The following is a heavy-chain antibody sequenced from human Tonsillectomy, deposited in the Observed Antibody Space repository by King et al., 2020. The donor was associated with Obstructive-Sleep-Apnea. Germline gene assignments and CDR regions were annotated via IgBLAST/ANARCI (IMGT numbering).Heavy chain of an antibody. Sequence: VQLVESGGGVVQPGTSLRLSCAASGFTFSSYAMHWVRQAPGKGLEWVAVISYDGRNKYYADSVKGRFTVSGDNSKNTLYLQMNSLRADDTAVYYCARVAQSGYSYGPFDYWGQGTLVTVSS. CDR2: ISYDGRNK. D-gene: IGHD5-18*01. CDR3: ARVAQSGYSYGPFDY. J-gene: IGHJ4*02. V-gene: IGHV3-30*04. CDR1: GFTFSSYA.